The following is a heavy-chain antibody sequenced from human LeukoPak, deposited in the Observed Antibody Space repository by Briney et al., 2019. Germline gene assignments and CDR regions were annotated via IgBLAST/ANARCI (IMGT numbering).Heavy chain of an antibody. CDR3: ARAEKVGDYFDY. CDR1: GYTFTSYG. V-gene: IGHV1-18*01. Sequence: GESLKISCKASGYTFTSYGISWVRQAPGQGLEWMGWISAYNGNTNYAQKLQGSVTMTTDTSTSTAYMELRSLRSDDTAVYYCARAEKVGDYFDYWGQGTLVTVSS. D-gene: IGHD3-16*01. J-gene: IGHJ4*02. CDR2: ISAYNGNT.